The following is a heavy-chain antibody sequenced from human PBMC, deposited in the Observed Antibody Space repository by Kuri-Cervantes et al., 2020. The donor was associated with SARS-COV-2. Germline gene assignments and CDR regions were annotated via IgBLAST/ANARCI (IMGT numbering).Heavy chain of an antibody. V-gene: IGHV1-18*01. D-gene: IGHD6-13*01. Sequence: ASVKVSCKASGYTFTSYGISWVRQAPGQGLEWMGWISAYNGNTNYAQKLQGRVTMTTDTSTSTAYLELRSLRSDDTAVYYCARDPYSSQIYYFYGMDVWGQGTAVTVSS. CDR2: ISAYNGNT. CDR1: GYTFTSYG. CDR3: ARDPYSSQIYYFYGMDV. J-gene: IGHJ6*02.